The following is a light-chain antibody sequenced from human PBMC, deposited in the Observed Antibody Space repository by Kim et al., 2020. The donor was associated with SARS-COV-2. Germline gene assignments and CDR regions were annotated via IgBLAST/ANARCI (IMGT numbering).Light chain of an antibody. CDR2: QDS. CDR3: QAWDSSTAV. CDR1: KLGDKY. J-gene: IGLJ1*01. V-gene: IGLV3-1*01. Sequence: SYELTKPPSVSVSPGQTASITCSGDKLGDKYACWYQQKPGQSPVLVIYQDSKRPSGIPERFSGSNSGNTATLTISGTQAMDEADYYCQAWDSSTAVFGTGNKVTVL.